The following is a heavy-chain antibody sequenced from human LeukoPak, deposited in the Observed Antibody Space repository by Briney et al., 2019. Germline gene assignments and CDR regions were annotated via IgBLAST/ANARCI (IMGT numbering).Heavy chain of an antibody. CDR3: ARGGWGRYFDS. V-gene: IGHV3-7*01. CDR2: IKQDGSEK. Sequence: GGSLRLSCATSGFALSTYWMNWVRQAPGKGLEWVANIKQDGSEKYYVDSVKGRFTIFRDNGSNSLSLQLNSLRVEDTAEYYCARGGWGRYFDSWGQGTLVTVSS. J-gene: IGHJ4*02. D-gene: IGHD3-16*01. CDR1: GFALSTYW.